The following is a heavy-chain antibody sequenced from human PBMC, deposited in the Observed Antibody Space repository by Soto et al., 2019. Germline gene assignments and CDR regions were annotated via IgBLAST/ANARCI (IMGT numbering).Heavy chain of an antibody. D-gene: IGHD3-9*01. CDR2: IIPIFGTA. CDR1: GGTFSSYA. J-gene: IGHJ4*02. Sequence: SVKVSCKASGGTFSSYAISWVRQAPGQGLEWMGGIIPIFGTANYAQKFQGRVTITADESTSTAYMELSSLRSEDTAVYYCASYYDILTGYYTCDYWGQGTLVPVSS. CDR3: ASYYDILTGYYTCDY. V-gene: IGHV1-69*13.